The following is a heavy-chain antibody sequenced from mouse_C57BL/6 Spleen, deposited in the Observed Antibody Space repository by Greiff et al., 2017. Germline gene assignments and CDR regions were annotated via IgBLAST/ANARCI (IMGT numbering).Heavy chain of an antibody. Sequence: EVQLVESGGGLVQPGGSLKLSCAASGFTFSDYYMYWVRQTPEKRLEWVAYISNGGGSTYYPDTVKGRFTISRDNAKNTLYLQMSRLKSEDTAMYYCARLGTGVMDYWGQGTSVTVSS. CDR2: ISNGGGST. CDR1: GFTFSDYY. CDR3: ARLGTGVMDY. J-gene: IGHJ4*01. V-gene: IGHV5-12*01.